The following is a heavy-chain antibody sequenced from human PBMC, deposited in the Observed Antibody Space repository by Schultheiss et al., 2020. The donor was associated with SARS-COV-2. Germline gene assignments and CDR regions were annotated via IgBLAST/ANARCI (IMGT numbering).Heavy chain of an antibody. CDR1: GGSISSYY. J-gene: IGHJ4*02. Sequence: SQTLSLTCTVSGGSISSYYWSWIRQPPGKGLEWIGSIYYSGSTYYNPSLKSRVTISVDTSKNQFSLKLSSVTAADTAVYYCARDIAAAGFDYWGQGTLVTVSS. CDR3: ARDIAAAGFDY. D-gene: IGHD6-13*01. V-gene: IGHV4-59*12. CDR2: IYYSGST.